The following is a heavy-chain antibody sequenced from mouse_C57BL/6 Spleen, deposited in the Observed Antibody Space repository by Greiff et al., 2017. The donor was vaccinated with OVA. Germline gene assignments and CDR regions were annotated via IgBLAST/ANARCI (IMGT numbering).Heavy chain of an antibody. D-gene: IGHD4-1*01. J-gene: IGHJ3*01. CDR2: INPSTGGT. V-gene: IGHV1-42*01. CDR1: GYSFTGYY. CDR3: AAGTGAWFAY. Sequence: DVQLQESGPELVKPGASVKISCKASGYSFTGYYMNWVKQSPEKSLEWIGEINPSTGGTTYNQKFKAKATLTVDKSSSTAYMQLKSLTSEDSAVYYCAAGTGAWFAYWGQGTLVTVSA.